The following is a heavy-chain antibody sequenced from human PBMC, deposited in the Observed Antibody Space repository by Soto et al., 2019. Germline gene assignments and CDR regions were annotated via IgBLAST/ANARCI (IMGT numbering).Heavy chain of an antibody. Sequence: ASVKVSCKASGYTFTSYAMHWVRQAPGQRLEWMGWINAGNGNTKYSQKFQGRVTITRDTSASTAYKELSSLRSADTAVYYCARGIAARQNYYYYGMDVWGQGTMVTVSS. CDR3: ARGIAARQNYYYYGMDV. CDR1: GYTFTSYA. V-gene: IGHV1-3*01. D-gene: IGHD6-6*01. J-gene: IGHJ6*02. CDR2: INAGNGNT.